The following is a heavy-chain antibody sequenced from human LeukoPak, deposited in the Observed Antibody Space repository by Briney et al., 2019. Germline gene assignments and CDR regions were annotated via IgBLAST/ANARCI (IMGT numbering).Heavy chain of an antibody. CDR3: ARGPWMYYDFWSGYYTGMRADAFDI. V-gene: IGHV1-8*03. D-gene: IGHD3-3*01. CDR1: GYTFTSYD. CDR2: MNPNSGNT. J-gene: IGHJ3*02. Sequence: ASVKVSCKASGYTFTSYDINWVRQATGQGLEWMGWMNPNSGNTGYAQKFQGRVTITKNTSISTAYMELSSLRSEDTAVYYCARGPWMYYDFWSGYYTGMRADAFDIWGQGTMVTVSS.